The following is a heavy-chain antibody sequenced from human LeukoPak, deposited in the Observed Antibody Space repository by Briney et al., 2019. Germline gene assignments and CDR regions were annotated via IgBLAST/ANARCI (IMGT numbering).Heavy chain of an antibody. Sequence: PGGFLRLSCAASGFTFSNAWMNWVRQAPGKGLEWVGRIKSKTGGGTTDYAAPVKGRFTISRDDSKNTLYLQMSSLKIEDTAVYYCTTSISVTGTTDYWGQGTLVTVSS. V-gene: IGHV3-15*07. J-gene: IGHJ4*02. CDR3: TTSISVTGTTDY. CDR2: IKSKTGGGTT. CDR1: GFTFSNAW. D-gene: IGHD6-19*01.